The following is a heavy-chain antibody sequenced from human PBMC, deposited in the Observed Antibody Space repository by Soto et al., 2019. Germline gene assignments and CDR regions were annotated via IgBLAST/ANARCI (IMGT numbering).Heavy chain of an antibody. D-gene: IGHD6-19*01. Sequence: EVQLVESGGGLVQPGRSLRLSCAASGFTFDDYAMHWVRHVPGKGLEWVSGISWNSDNIDYADSVRGRFTISRDNAKNSLYLQMNSLRPEDTALYYCAKGGGAVSGTGSFDIWGQGTLVTVSS. V-gene: IGHV3-9*01. CDR2: ISWNSDNI. CDR3: AKGGGAVSGTGSFDI. CDR1: GFTFDDYA. J-gene: IGHJ3*02.